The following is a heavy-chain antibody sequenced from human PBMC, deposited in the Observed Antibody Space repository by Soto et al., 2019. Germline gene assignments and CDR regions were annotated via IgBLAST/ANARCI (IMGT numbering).Heavy chain of an antibody. Sequence: EVQLLESGGGLVQPGGSLRLSCAASGFTFSSYAMSWVRQAPGKGLEWVSAISGSGGSTYYADSVKGRFTISRDNSKNTRYLQRNSLRAEYTAVYYCAKDKLSGWYFFQHWGQGTLVTVSS. V-gene: IGHV3-23*01. CDR1: GFTFSSYA. D-gene: IGHD6-19*01. J-gene: IGHJ1*01. CDR3: AKDKLSGWYFFQH. CDR2: ISGSGGST.